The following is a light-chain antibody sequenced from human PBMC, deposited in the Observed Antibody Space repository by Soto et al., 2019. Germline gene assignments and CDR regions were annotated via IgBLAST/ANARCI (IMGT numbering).Light chain of an antibody. CDR1: QNIDIF. V-gene: IGKV1-39*01. CDR3: QQSYSAPPLT. Sequence: DIQMTQSPSSLSASVGDRVTITCRASQNIDIFLNWYHQKPGRAPNLLIYVASTLQNGVPSRFSRSGSGTDFSLTISSLQPEDFGTYYYQQSYSAPPLTLGAGTKV. J-gene: IGKJ4*01. CDR2: VAS.